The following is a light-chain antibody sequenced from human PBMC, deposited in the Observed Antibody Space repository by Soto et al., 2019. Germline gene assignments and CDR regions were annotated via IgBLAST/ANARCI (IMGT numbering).Light chain of an antibody. CDR2: GAS. Sequence: EIGLTQSPSTLSLSPGERATLSCRASQSVSSSYLAWYQQKPGQAPRLLIYGASSRATGIPDRFSGSGPGTDFTLTISRLEPEDFAVYYCQQYGSSPRTFDQGTKVDIK. CDR3: QQYGSSPRT. J-gene: IGKJ1*01. CDR1: QSVSSSY. V-gene: IGKV3-20*01.